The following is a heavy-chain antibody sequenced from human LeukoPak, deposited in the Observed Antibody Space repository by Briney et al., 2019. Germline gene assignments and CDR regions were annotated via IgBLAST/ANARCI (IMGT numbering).Heavy chain of an antibody. CDR3: AKGTPSGSYY. Sequence: GGSLRLSCAASGLSFSSFAMTWVRQAPGKGLEWVSAISGSGGSTYYADSVKGRFTISRDNSKNTLYLQMNSLRAEDTAVYYCAKGTPSGSYYWGQGTLVTVSS. V-gene: IGHV3-23*01. CDR1: GLSFSSFA. D-gene: IGHD1-26*01. J-gene: IGHJ4*02. CDR2: ISGSGGST.